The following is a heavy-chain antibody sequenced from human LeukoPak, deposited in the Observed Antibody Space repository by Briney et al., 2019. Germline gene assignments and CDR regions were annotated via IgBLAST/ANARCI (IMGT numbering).Heavy chain of an antibody. Sequence: SETLSLTCTVSGGSISRSSYYWGWIRQPPGKGLEWIGSIYYSGSTYYNPSLKSRVTMSVDTSKNQFSLKLSSVTAADTAVYYCARDRGLEWLFYNWFDPWGQGTLVTVSS. CDR3: ARDRGLEWLFYNWFDP. V-gene: IGHV4-39*07. D-gene: IGHD3-3*01. CDR1: GGSISRSSYY. J-gene: IGHJ5*02. CDR2: IYYSGST.